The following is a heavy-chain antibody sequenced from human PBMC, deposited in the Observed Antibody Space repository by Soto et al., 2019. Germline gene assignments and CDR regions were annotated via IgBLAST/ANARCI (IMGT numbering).Heavy chain of an antibody. D-gene: IGHD3-10*01. CDR1: GFTFSSYW. J-gene: IGHJ4*02. CDR3: ARPRPYYYGSGSYGGGYYFDY. CDR2: IKQDGSEK. V-gene: IGHV3-7*05. Sequence: EVQLVESGGGLVQPGGSLRLSCAASGFTFSSYWMSWVRQAPGKGLEWVANIKQDGSEKYYVDSVKGRFTISRDNAKNSLYLQMNGLRAEDTAVYYCARPRPYYYGSGSYGGGYYFDYWGQGTLVTVSS.